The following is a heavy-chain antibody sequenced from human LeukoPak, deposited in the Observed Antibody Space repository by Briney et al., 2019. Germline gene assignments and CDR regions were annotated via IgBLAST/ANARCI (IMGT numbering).Heavy chain of an antibody. Sequence: GGSLRLSCAASGFTFGGSAMHWVRQASGKGLEWVGRMRSKANSYATAYAASVKGRFTISRDDSKNTAYLQMNSLKTEDTAVYYCTRQASIAAREGDYWGQGTLVTVSS. D-gene: IGHD6-6*01. CDR3: TRQASIAAREGDY. J-gene: IGHJ4*02. CDR1: GFTFGGSA. V-gene: IGHV3-73*01. CDR2: MRSKANSYAT.